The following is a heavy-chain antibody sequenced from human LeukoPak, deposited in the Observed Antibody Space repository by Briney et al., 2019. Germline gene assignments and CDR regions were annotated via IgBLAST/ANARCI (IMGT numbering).Heavy chain of an antibody. CDR1: GFTFSSYS. CDR2: ISSSSSYI. J-gene: IGHJ4*02. V-gene: IGHV3-21*04. Sequence: GGSLRLSCAASGFTFSSYSMNWVRQAPGKGLEWVSSISSSSSYIYYADSVKGRFTISRDNAKNSLYLQMNSLRAGDTAVYYCAKIVVVPAANWGRETLATVPS. D-gene: IGHD2-2*01. CDR3: AKIVVVPAAN.